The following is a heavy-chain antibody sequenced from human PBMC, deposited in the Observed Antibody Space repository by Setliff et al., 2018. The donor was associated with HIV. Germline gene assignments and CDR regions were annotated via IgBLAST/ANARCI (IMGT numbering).Heavy chain of an antibody. CDR3: ATEGAGGSYQRASALDV. Sequence: GASVKVSCKSSAGSFSIFAINWVRQAPGQGLEWMGGMMTIFSTTNYARKFQGRVTITTDESTGTAYMELSNLRSEDTAVYYCATEGAGGSYQRASALDVWGQGTVVTVSS. D-gene: IGHD1-26*01. J-gene: IGHJ3*01. V-gene: IGHV1-69*05. CDR1: AGSFSIFA. CDR2: MMTIFSTT.